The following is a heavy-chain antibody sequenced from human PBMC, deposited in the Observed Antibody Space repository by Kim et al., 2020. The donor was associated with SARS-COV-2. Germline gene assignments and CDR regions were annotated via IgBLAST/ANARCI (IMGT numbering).Heavy chain of an antibody. V-gene: IGHV1-69*04. CDR2: IIPILGIA. CDR3: ATRDDIVVVPAAQRDY. CDR1: GGTFSSYA. J-gene: IGHJ4*02. D-gene: IGHD2-2*01. Sequence: SVKVSCKASGGTFSSYAISWVRQAPGQGLEWMGRIIPILGIANYAQKFQGRVTITADKSTSTAYMELSSLRSEDTAVYYCATRDDIVVVPAAQRDYWGQGTLVTVSS.